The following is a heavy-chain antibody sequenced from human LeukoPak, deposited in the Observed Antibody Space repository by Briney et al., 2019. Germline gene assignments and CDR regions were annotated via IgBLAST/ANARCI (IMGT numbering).Heavy chain of an antibody. V-gene: IGHV4-59*01. J-gene: IGHJ4*02. D-gene: IGHD3-22*01. CDR2: IHYSGST. CDR3: ARWGHFDTSGYFVVDY. CDR1: DGSISSYY. Sequence: SETLSLTCTISDGSISSYYWNWIRQSPGKGLEWIGHIHYSGSTHYNPSLQSRVSISIDTSKNHFSLNLRSVTAVDTAVYYCARWGHFDTSGYFVVDYWGQETLVTVSS.